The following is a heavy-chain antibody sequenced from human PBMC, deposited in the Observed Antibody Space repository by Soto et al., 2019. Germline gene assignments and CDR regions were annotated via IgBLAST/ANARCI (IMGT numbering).Heavy chain of an antibody. D-gene: IGHD2-15*01. V-gene: IGHV4-39*01. Sequence: SVTQSLTCTVAGGNIISSSYYWGWIRQPPGKGLEWIGSIYYSGSTYYNPSLKSRVTISVDTSKNQFSLKLSSVTAADTAVYYCARYHCSGGSCYVFDYWGQGTLVTVSS. CDR2: IYYSGST. CDR1: GGNIISSSYY. CDR3: ARYHCSGGSCYVFDY. J-gene: IGHJ4*02.